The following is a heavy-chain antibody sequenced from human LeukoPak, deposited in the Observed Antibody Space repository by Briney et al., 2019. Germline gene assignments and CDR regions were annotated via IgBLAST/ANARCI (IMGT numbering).Heavy chain of an antibody. Sequence: AVSLKVSGKGSGYSVTSYWFGWVRQMNGKGLEWMGIIYPGDSDTRYSPSFQGQVTISADKSISTAYLQWSSLKASDTAMYYCASLSGSPYYYMDVWGKGTTVTVSS. CDR2: IYPGDSDT. CDR3: ASLSGSPYYYMDV. J-gene: IGHJ6*03. D-gene: IGHD3-10*01. CDR1: GYSVTSYW. V-gene: IGHV5-51*01.